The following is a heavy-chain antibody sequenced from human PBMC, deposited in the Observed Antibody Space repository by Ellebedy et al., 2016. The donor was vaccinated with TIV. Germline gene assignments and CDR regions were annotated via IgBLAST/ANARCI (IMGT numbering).Heavy chain of an antibody. CDR3: AREDSSGWYFN. Sequence: GESLKISCAASGFTFSSYWMHWVRQAPGKGLEWVANIKQDGSVKKYVDSVKGRFTISRDNGKNSLYLQMNSLRGEDTAVYYCAREDSSGWYFNWGQGTLVTVSS. CDR2: IKQDGSVK. D-gene: IGHD6-19*01. CDR1: GFTFSSYW. V-gene: IGHV3-7*01. J-gene: IGHJ4*02.